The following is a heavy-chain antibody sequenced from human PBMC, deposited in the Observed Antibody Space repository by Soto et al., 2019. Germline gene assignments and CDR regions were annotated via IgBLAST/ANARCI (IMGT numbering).Heavy chain of an antibody. Sequence: EVQVLESGGGLVQPGGSLRLSCAASGFTFSSYAMSWVRQAPGKGLEWVLAISGSGGSTYYADSVKGRFTISRDNSKNTLYLQMNSLSAEDTAVYYCAKFHADYYGSGSYPDYWGQGTLVTVSS. D-gene: IGHD3-10*01. CDR2: ISGSGGST. CDR3: AKFHADYYGSGSYPDY. J-gene: IGHJ4*02. CDR1: GFTFSSYA. V-gene: IGHV3-23*01.